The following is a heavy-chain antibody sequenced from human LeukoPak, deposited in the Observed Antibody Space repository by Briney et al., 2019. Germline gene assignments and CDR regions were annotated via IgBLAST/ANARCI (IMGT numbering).Heavy chain of an antibody. J-gene: IGHJ4*02. Sequence: SGGSLRLSCAASGFTFSSYAMSWVRQAPGKGLEWVSTISGSGGNTYYADSVKGRFTISRDNSKNTLLLQMNSLRAEDTAVYYCAKRGQYSGSPPGDYWGQGTLVTVSS. CDR3: AKRGQYSGSPPGDY. D-gene: IGHD1-26*01. CDR1: GFTFSSYA. V-gene: IGHV3-23*01. CDR2: ISGSGGNT.